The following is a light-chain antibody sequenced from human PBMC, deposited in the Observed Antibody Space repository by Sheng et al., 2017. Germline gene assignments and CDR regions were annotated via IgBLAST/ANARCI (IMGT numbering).Light chain of an antibody. Sequence: QSALTQPASVSGSPGQSITISCTGTISDIGGSNFVSWYQQHPGKAPKLMIFDVSNRPSGVSDRFSASKSGNTASLTISGLQAEDEADYYCTSYTSSRRGVFGGGTKLTVL. J-gene: IGLJ3*02. CDR1: ISDIGGSNF. V-gene: IGLV2-14*03. CDR2: DVS. CDR3: TSYTSSRRGV.